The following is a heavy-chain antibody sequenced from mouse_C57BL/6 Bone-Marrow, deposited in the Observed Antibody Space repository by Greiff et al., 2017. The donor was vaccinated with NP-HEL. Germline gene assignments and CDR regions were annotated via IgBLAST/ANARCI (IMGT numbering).Heavy chain of an antibody. Sequence: QVQLQQPGAELVKPGASVKMSCKASDYTFTSYWITWVKQRPGQGLEWIGDIYPGSGSTNYNEKFKSKATLTVDTSSSTAYMQLSSLTSEDSAVYYCARDRYDGYPYWYFDVWGTGTTVTVSS. CDR3: ARDRYDGYPYWYFDV. CDR2: IYPGSGST. D-gene: IGHD2-3*01. J-gene: IGHJ1*03. CDR1: DYTFTSYW. V-gene: IGHV1-55*01.